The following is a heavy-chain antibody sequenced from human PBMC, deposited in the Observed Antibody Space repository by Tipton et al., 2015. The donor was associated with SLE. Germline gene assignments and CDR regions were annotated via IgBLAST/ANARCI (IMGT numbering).Heavy chain of an antibody. J-gene: IGHJ1*01. CDR3: ATGYDLQAGWLEH. D-gene: IGHD5-12*01. Sequence: TLSLTCAVYGGSFSGYYWSWIRQPPGKGLEWIGEINHSGSTNYNPSLKSRVTISVDTSKNQFSLKLSSVTAADTAVYYCATGYDLQAGWLEHWGQGTLVTVSS. CDR1: GGSFSGYY. V-gene: IGHV4-34*01. CDR2: INHSGST.